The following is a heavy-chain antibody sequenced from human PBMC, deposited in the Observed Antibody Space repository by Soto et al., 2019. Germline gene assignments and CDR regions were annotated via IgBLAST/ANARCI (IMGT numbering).Heavy chain of an antibody. CDR3: AKEHPRKDDGSSSR. Sequence: GGSLRLSCAASGFTFSSCGMHWVRQAPGKGLEWVAIISYDGSYKHYADSVKGRFTISRDNSKNTLYLQMNSLRAEDTAVYYCAKEHPRKDDGSSSRWGQGTLVTVSS. J-gene: IGHJ4*02. D-gene: IGHD6-6*01. CDR2: ISYDGSYK. CDR1: GFTFSSCG. V-gene: IGHV3-30*18.